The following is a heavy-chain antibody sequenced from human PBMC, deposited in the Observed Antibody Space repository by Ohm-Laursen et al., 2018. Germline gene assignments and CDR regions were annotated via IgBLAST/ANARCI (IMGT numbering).Heavy chain of an antibody. CDR2: IYSGGST. Sequence: SLRLSCTASGFTVSSNYMSWVRQAPGKGLAWVSVIYSGGSTYYADSVKGRFTISRDNSKNTLYLQMNSLRAEDTAVYYCARVGPYDPWGQGTLVTVSS. CDR1: GFTVSSNY. V-gene: IGHV3-53*01. J-gene: IGHJ5*02. CDR3: ARVGPYDP.